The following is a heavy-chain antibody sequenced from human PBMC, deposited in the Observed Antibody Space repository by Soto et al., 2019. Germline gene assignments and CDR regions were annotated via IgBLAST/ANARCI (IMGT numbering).Heavy chain of an antibody. CDR2: ISYDGSNK. V-gene: IGHV3-30*18. CDR1: GFTFSSYG. Sequence: GGSLRLSCAASGFTFSSYGMHWVRQAPGKGLEWVAVISYDGSNKYYADSVKGRFTISRDNSKNTLYLQMNSLRAEDTAVYYCANSNYYDSSGYGDAFDIWGQGTMVTVSS. CDR3: ANSNYYDSSGYGDAFDI. D-gene: IGHD3-22*01. J-gene: IGHJ3*02.